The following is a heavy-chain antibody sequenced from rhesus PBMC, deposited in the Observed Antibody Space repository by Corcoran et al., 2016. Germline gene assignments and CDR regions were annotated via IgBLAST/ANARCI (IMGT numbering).Heavy chain of an antibody. CDR2: IYVSDSST. J-gene: IGHJ4*01. D-gene: IGHD6-13*01. V-gene: IGHV4-169*01. CDR3: ARGLGLLAAGGFDY. Sequence: QLQLQESGPGLVKPSETLSVTCAVSGGSISSSYWSWIRQAPGKWLEWIGYIYVSDSSTNYHPSLKRQVTLSVDTSKNQLSLKLISVTTADTAVYYCARGLGLLAAGGFDYWGQGVLVTVSS. CDR1: GGSISSSY.